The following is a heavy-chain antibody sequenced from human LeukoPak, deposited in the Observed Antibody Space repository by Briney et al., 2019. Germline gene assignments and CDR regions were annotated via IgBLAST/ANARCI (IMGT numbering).Heavy chain of an antibody. CDR3: ARDGVSGSYYRLYYYYGMDV. CDR2: ISAYNGNT. Sequence: ASVKVSCKASGYTFTSYGISWVRQAPGQGLEWMGWISAYNGNTNYAQKLQGRVTMTTDTSTSTAYMELRSLRSDDTAVYYCARDGVSGSYYRLYYYYGMDVWGQGTTVTVSS. D-gene: IGHD1-26*01. J-gene: IGHJ6*02. V-gene: IGHV1-18*01. CDR1: GYTFTSYG.